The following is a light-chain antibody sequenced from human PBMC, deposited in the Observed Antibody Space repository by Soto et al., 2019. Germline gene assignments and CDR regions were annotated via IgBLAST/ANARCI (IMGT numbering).Light chain of an antibody. CDR3: QQYGSSPGT. Sequence: EIVLTQSPGTLSLSPGERATLSCRASQSVSSSYLAWYQQKPGQAPRLLIYGASSRATGIPDRFSGSGSGTDFTLTISRLEPEDFAVYYCQQYGSSPGTFGQGTRGKS. CDR1: QSVSSSY. CDR2: GAS. V-gene: IGKV3-20*01. J-gene: IGKJ1*01.